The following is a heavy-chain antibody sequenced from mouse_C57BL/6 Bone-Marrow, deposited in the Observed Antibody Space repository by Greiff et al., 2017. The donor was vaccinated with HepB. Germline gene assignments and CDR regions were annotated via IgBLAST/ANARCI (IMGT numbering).Heavy chain of an antibody. J-gene: IGHJ4*01. CDR2: IDPETGGT. V-gene: IGHV1-15*01. CDR3: TRDSYYYAMDY. D-gene: IGHD2-12*01. Sequence: QVQLKESGAELVRPGASVTLSCKASGYTFTDYDMHWVKQPPVHGLEWIGAIDPETGGTAYNQKFKGKAILTADKSSSTAYMELRSLTSEDSAIYYCTRDSYYYAMDYWGQGTSVTVSS. CDR1: GYTFTDYD.